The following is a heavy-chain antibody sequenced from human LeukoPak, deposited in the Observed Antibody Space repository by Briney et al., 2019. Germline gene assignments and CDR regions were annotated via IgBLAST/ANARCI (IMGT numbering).Heavy chain of an antibody. D-gene: IGHD6-19*01. CDR1: GGSISSGSYF. CDR3: ARDSQWLAYHHFDY. CDR2: IHTSGST. V-gene: IGHV4-61*02. J-gene: IGHJ4*02. Sequence: SETLSLTCTVSGGSISSGSYFWTWIRQPAGKGLEWIGRIHTSGSTNYNPSLKSRVTISVDTSKNQFSLKLSSVTAADTAVYYCARDSQWLAYHHFDYWGQGTLVTVSS.